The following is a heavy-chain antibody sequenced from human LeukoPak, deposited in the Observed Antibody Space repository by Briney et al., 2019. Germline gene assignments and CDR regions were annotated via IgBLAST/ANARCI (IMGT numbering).Heavy chain of an antibody. J-gene: IGHJ3*02. Sequence: SETLSLTCTVSGDSINSYYWNWIRQPPGMGLEWIGYIYYSGRTDYNPSLKSRVTISVDTSKHQFSMKLKSVAAADTAVYFCARGRWLPNAFDIWGQGTMVTVFS. CDR3: ARGRWLPNAFDI. CDR2: IYYSGRT. D-gene: IGHD5-24*01. V-gene: IGHV4-59*01. CDR1: GDSINSYY.